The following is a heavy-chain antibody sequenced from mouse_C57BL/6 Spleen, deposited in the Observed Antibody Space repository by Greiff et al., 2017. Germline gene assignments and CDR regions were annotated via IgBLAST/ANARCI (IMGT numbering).Heavy chain of an antibody. J-gene: IGHJ2*01. CDR2: INPNNGGT. V-gene: IGHV1-22*01. CDR3: ARYSNYLDY. D-gene: IGHD2-5*01. Sequence: VHVKQSGPELVKPGASVKMSCKASGYTFTDYNMHWVKQSHGKSLEWIGYINPNNGGTSYNQKFKGKATLTVNKSSSTAYMELRSLTSEDSAVYYCARYSNYLDYWGQGTTLTVSS. CDR1: GYTFTDYN.